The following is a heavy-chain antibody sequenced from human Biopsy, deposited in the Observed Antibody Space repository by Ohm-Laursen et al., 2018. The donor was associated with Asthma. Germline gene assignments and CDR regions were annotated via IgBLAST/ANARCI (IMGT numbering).Heavy chain of an antibody. D-gene: IGHD5-18*01. CDR3: ARFKRGYSYGYAGVFDY. CDR2: ISSSSSTI. Sequence: SLRLSCAASGFTFSSYSMNWVRQAPGKGLEWVSYISSSSSTIYYADSVKGRFTISRDNAKISLYLQMNSLRDEDTAVYYCARFKRGYSYGYAGVFDYWGQGTLVTVSS. J-gene: IGHJ4*02. V-gene: IGHV3-48*02. CDR1: GFTFSSYS.